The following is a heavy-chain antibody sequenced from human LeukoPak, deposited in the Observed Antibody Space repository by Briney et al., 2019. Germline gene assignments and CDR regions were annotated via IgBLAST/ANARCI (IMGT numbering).Heavy chain of an antibody. D-gene: IGHD2-15*01. J-gene: IGHJ4*02. V-gene: IGHV3-21*01. CDR3: ARENCSGGNCYPFDY. CDR1: GFTFSSYS. Sequence: PGGSLRLSWAASGFTFSSYSMNWVRQAPGKGLEWVSSISSSSSYIYYAYSVKGRFTISRDNAKNSLYLQMNSLRAEDTAVYYCARENCSGGNCYPFDYWGQGTLVTVSS. CDR2: ISSSSSYI.